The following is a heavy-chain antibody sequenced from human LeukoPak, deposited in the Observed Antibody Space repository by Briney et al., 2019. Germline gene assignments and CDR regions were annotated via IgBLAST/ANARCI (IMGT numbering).Heavy chain of an antibody. CDR1: GFTFDDHG. CDR3: ARKSSYDSSGYYFVVFDY. J-gene: IGHJ4*02. V-gene: IGHV3-20*04. Sequence: GGSLRLSCAGSGFTFDDHGMSWVRQAAGKGLEWVSGINWNGGSTGYAESVKGRFTISRDNAKNSLYLQMNSLRAEDTALYYCARKSSYDSSGYYFVVFDYWGQGTLVTVSS. CDR2: INWNGGST. D-gene: IGHD3-22*01.